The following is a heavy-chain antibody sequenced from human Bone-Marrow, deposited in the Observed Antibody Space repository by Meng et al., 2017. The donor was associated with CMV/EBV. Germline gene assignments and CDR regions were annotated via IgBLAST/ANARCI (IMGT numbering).Heavy chain of an antibody. Sequence: GESLKISCAASGFTFSSYSMSWVRQAPGKGLEWVGFIRSKAYGGTTEYAASVKGRFTISRDDSKSIAYLQMNSLKTEDTAVYYCTILQYPTAGAFDIWGQGKMV. D-gene: IGHD4-11*01. CDR1: GFTFSSYS. J-gene: IGHJ3*02. CDR2: IRSKAYGGTT. CDR3: TILQYPTAGAFDI. V-gene: IGHV3-49*04.